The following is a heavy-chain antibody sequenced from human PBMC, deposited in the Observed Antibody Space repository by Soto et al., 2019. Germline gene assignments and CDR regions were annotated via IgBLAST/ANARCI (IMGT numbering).Heavy chain of an antibody. CDR2: IYYSGST. V-gene: IGHV4-31*03. D-gene: IGHD3-16*01. Sequence: SETLSLTCTVSGGSISSGGYYWSWIRQHPGKGLEWIGYIYYSGSTYYNPSLKSRVTISVDTSKNQFSLKLSSVTAADTAVYYCARAPTRFGTFDYWGQGTLVTVSS. CDR3: ARAPTRFGTFDY. CDR1: GGSISSGGYY. J-gene: IGHJ4*02.